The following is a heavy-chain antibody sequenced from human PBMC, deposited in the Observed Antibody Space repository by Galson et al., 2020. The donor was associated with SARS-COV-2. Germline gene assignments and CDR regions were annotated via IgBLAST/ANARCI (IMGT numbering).Heavy chain of an antibody. V-gene: IGHV3-48*01. CDR3: ARDGLGSTYYFDY. CDR2: ISGSSTTT. Sequence: GESLKISCPASGFTFSTYNMNWLRQTPGKGLEGVSYISGSSTTTYYADSVKGRFTISRDNAKNSLFLQMSGLRAEDTAVYYCARDGLGSTYYFDYWGQGTLVTVSS. D-gene: IGHD1-26*01. CDR1: GFTFSTYN. J-gene: IGHJ4*02.